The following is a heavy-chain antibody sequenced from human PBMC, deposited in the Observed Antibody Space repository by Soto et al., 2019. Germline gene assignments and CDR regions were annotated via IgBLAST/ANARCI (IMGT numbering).Heavy chain of an antibody. Sequence: QVQLVESGGGVVQPGRSLRLSCAASGFTFSSYGMHWVRQAPGKGLEWVAAIWYDGSNKYYADSVKGRFTISRDNSKNTLYLQMNSLRAEDTAVYYCARENIVVVPAAIYNWFDPWGQGTLVTVSS. V-gene: IGHV3-33*01. CDR2: IWYDGSNK. J-gene: IGHJ5*02. D-gene: IGHD2-2*02. CDR3: ARENIVVVPAAIYNWFDP. CDR1: GFTFSSYG.